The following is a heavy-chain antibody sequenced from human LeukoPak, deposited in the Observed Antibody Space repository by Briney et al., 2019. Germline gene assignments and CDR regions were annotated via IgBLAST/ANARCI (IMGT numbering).Heavy chain of an antibody. D-gene: IGHD1-26*01. J-gene: IGHJ6*02. CDR3: ARSGSYYYYYYYYGMDV. Sequence: SETLSLTCIVSGGSISSYYWSWIRQPPGKGLEWIGYIYYSGSTNYNPSLKSRVTISVDTSKNQFSLKLSSVTAADTAVYYCARSGSYYYYYYYYGMDVWGQGTTVTVSS. V-gene: IGHV4-59*01. CDR1: GGSISSYY. CDR2: IYYSGST.